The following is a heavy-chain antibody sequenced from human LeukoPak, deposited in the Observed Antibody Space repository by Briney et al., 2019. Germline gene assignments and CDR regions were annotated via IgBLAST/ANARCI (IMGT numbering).Heavy chain of an antibody. Sequence: PGGSLRLSCAASGFTFSSYSMNWVRQAPGKGLEWVSSISSSSSYIYYADSVKGRFTISRDNAKNSLYLQMNSLRAEDTAVYYCAQGGDIVVVPAAGGYWGQGTLVTVSS. J-gene: IGHJ4*02. D-gene: IGHD2-2*01. CDR2: ISSSSSYI. V-gene: IGHV3-21*04. CDR3: AQGGDIVVVPAAGGY. CDR1: GFTFSSYS.